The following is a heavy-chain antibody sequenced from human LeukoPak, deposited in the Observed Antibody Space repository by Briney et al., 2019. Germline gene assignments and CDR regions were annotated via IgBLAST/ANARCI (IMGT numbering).Heavy chain of an antibody. D-gene: IGHD2-2*01. V-gene: IGHV1-69*13. CDR2: IIPIFGTV. CDR3: ARDPTPFHCRSTSCYAGVYGMHV. J-gene: IGHJ6*02. Sequence: VKFSGNPSGGTFSTYATRWVRQAPGQGLEWMGGIIPIFGTVNYAQKFQGRVTITADESTSTAYMKLSSLRSEDTDAYYCARDPTPFHCRSTSCYAGVYGMHVWGQACTLGVSS. CDR1: GGTFSTYA.